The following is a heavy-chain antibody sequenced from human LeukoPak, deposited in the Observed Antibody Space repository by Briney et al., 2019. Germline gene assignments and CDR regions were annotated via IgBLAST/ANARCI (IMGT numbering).Heavy chain of an antibody. V-gene: IGHV3-7*01. CDR3: ARDPYSSSSPLGY. J-gene: IGHJ4*02. D-gene: IGHD6-6*01. CDR1: GFTFSSYW. CDR2: IKQDGSEK. Sequence: PGGSLRLSCAASGFTFSSYWMSWVRQAPGKGLEWVANIKQDGSEKYYVDSVKGRFTISRDNAKNSLYLQMNSLRAEDTAVYYCARDPYSSSSPLGYWGQGTLVTVSS.